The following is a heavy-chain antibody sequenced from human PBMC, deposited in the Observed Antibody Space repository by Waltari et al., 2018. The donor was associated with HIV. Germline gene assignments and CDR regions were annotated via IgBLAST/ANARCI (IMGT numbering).Heavy chain of an antibody. J-gene: IGHJ6*02. CDR2: INPSGGST. CDR3: ARDDGSRGGSYYYYYGRDV. Sequence: QVQLLQSGAEVKKTGASAEVSCKASGYTSTSYYMHWIRQAPGQGREWMGIINPSGGSTSYAQKFQGRVTMTRDTSTSTVYMELSSLRSEDTAVYYCARDDGSRGGSYYYYYGRDVWGQGTTVTVSS. CDR1: GYTSTSYY. D-gene: IGHD6-13*01. V-gene: IGHV1-46*01.